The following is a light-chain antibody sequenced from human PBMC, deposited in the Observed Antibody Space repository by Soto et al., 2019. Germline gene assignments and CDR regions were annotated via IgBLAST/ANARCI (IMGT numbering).Light chain of an antibody. CDR3: QQCNNWPVT. V-gene: IGKV3-15*01. Sequence: ETVMTQSPATLSVSPGERATLSCRASQNINSNLAWYQQKPGQAPRLLIYGASTRATGIPDRCTGSGSGTAFTLTISSLQSEDSAVYYCQQCNNWPVTFGQGTKLEIK. CDR2: GAS. CDR1: QNINSN. J-gene: IGKJ2*01.